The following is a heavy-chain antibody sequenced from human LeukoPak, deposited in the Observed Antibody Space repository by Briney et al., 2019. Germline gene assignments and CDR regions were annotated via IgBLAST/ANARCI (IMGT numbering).Heavy chain of an antibody. Sequence: SETLSLTCTVSGGSISSYYWGWIRQPPGKGLEWIGYIYYSGSTNYNPSLKSRVTISVDTSKNQFSLKLSSVTAADTAVYYCARDGRISGYYYYADAFDIWGQGKMVTVSS. V-gene: IGHV4-59*01. D-gene: IGHD3-22*01. CDR3: ARDGRISGYYYYADAFDI. CDR2: IYYSGST. J-gene: IGHJ3*02. CDR1: GGSISSYY.